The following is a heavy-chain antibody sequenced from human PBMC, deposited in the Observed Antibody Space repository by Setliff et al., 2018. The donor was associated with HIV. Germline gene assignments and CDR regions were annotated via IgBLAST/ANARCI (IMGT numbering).Heavy chain of an antibody. J-gene: IGHJ4*02. D-gene: IGHD3-10*01. CDR3: ARARSLVRGVNYFDY. Sequence: LSLTCTVSGGSISSGGYYWSWIRQHPGKGLEWIGFIYYSGSTYHNPSLKSRVAISVDTSKNQFSLKLNSVTAADTAVYYCARARSLVRGVNYFDYWGQGTLVTVSS. CDR1: GGSISSGGYY. V-gene: IGHV4-31*03. CDR2: IYYSGST.